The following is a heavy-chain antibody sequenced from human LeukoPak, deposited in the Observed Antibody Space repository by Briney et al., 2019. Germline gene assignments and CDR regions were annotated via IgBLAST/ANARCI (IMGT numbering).Heavy chain of an antibody. V-gene: IGHV1-69*10. CDR2: IIPIFGIA. J-gene: IGHJ4*02. D-gene: IGHD6-19*01. CDR3: ARSQAVAGTHPYYFDY. CDR1: GGTFSSYA. Sequence: SVKVSCKASGGTFSSYAISWVRQAPGQGLEWMGRIIPIFGIANYAQKFQGRVTITADKSTSTAYMELSSLRSEDTAVYYCARSQAVAGTHPYYFDYCGQGTLVTVSS.